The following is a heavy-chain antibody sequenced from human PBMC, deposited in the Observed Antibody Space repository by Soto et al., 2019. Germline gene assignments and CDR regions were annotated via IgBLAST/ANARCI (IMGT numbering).Heavy chain of an antibody. D-gene: IGHD6-13*01. CDR3: AKDWGSSGWYNWFDP. CDR1: GFTFSTSG. CDR2: ISHDGGAT. J-gene: IGHJ5*02. V-gene: IGHV3-30*18. Sequence: QVPLVESGGGVVQSGRSLRLSCAASGFTFSTSGMHWIRQAPGKGLEWVAMISHDGGATYYVDSVKGRFTISRDTDKNTLQLQMDSLRPEDTSTYYCAKDWGSSGWYNWFDPWGEGNLVTVSS.